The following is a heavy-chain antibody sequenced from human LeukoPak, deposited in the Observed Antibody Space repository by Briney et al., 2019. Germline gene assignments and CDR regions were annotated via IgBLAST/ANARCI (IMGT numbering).Heavy chain of an antibody. J-gene: IGHJ4*02. D-gene: IGHD2-21*01. CDR1: GFTFSSYS. Sequence: PGGSLRLSCAASGFTFSSYSMNWVRQAPGKGLEWVSYISSSSSTIYYADSVKGRFTISRDNAKNSLYLQMNSLRVEDTARYYCARYSGGPGDPGGFDSWGQGTLVTVSS. CDR2: ISSSSSTI. CDR3: ARYSGGPGDPGGFDS. V-gene: IGHV3-48*01.